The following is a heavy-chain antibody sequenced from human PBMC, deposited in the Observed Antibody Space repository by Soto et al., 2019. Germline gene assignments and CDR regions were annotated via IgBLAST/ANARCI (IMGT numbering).Heavy chain of an antibody. CDR2: ISANGQGI. CDR3: AKDRNYPRDQFHY. V-gene: IGHV3-23*01. CDR1: GFTFSTYA. D-gene: IGHD1-7*01. J-gene: IGHJ4*02. Sequence: GGSLRLSCAASGFTFSTYALSWVRQAPGKGLEWVSAISANGQGIYYADSVRGRFTISRDNSKNTIFLHMDSLRAEDTAVYYCAKDRNYPRDQFHYWGQGTQVTVSS.